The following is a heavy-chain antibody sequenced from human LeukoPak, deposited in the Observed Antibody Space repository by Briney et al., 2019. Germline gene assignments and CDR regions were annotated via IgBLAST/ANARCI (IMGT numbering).Heavy chain of an antibody. CDR2: IGTAGDT. D-gene: IGHD5-24*01. Sequence: PGGSLRLSCAASGFTFSSYDMHWVRQATGKGLEWVSAIGTAGDTYYPGSVKGRFTISRENAKNSLYLQMNSLRAGDTAVYYCARGRGRDGYNYEGSFDYWGQGTLVTVSS. V-gene: IGHV3-13*01. CDR1: GFTFSSYD. J-gene: IGHJ4*02. CDR3: ARGRGRDGYNYEGSFDY.